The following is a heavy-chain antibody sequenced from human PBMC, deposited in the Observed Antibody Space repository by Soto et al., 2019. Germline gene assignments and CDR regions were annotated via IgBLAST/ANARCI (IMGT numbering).Heavy chain of an antibody. CDR1: GFTFSSYG. J-gene: IGHJ6*02. V-gene: IGHV3-30*18. Sequence: GGSLRLSCAASGFTFSSYGMHWVRQAPGKGLEWVAVISYDGSNKYYADSVKGRFTISRDNSKNTLYLQMNSLRAEDTAVYYCAKDQYSGSYWGVYYYYGMDVWGQGTTVTVSS. CDR2: ISYDGSNK. D-gene: IGHD1-26*01. CDR3: AKDQYSGSYWGVYYYYGMDV.